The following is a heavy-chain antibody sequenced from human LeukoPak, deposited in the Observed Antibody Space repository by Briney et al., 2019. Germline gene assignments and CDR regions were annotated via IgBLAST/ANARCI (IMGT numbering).Heavy chain of an antibody. D-gene: IGHD3-22*01. CDR1: GYTFTSYD. CDR2: MNPNSGNT. Sequence: ASVKVSCKASGYTFTSYDINWVRQATGQGLEWMGWMNPNSGNTGYAQKFQGRVTITADGSTSTAYMELSSLRSEDTAVYYCCCGDSSGYHDYWGQGTLVTVSS. V-gene: IGHV1-8*01. CDR3: CCGDSSGYHDY. J-gene: IGHJ4*02.